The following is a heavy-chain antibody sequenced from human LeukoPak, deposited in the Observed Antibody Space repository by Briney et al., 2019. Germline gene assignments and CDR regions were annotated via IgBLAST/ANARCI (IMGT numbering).Heavy chain of an antibody. D-gene: IGHD3-9*01. V-gene: IGHV4-38-2*02. CDR2: IYHSGTT. J-gene: IGHJ4*02. CDR1: GYSISSGYF. Sequence: PSETLSLTCTVSGYSISSGYFWGWIRQPPGKGLEWIGSIYHSGTTYYNPSLKSRVTISVDTSKNQFSLKLTSVTAADTAVYYCARALRYFDWFDYWGQGTLVTVSS. CDR3: ARALRYFDWFDY.